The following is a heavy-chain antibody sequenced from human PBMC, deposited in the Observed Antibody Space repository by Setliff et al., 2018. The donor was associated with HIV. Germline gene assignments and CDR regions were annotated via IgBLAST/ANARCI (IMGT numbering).Heavy chain of an antibody. J-gene: IGHJ4*02. CDR1: GYTFSGYY. V-gene: IGHV1-2*02. CDR2: INPNSGAT. D-gene: IGHD1-26*01. Sequence: KVSCKTSGYTFSGYYLHWVRRAPGRGLEWMGWINPNSGATNYARNFQGRVTMTRDTSISTAYMDLSSLTSDDTAVYYCALASIVSTARWNHWGRGTLVTVSS. CDR3: ALASIVSTARWNH.